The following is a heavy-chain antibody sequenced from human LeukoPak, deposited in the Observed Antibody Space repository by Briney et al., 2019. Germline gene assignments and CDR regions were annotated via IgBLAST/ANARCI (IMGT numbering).Heavy chain of an antibody. CDR2: INTNTGNP. J-gene: IGHJ4*02. V-gene: IGHV7-4-1*02. CDR3: ARLHTFYDILTGYSGLDY. CDR1: GYTFTSYA. Sequence: ASVKVSCKASGYTFTSYAMNWVRQAPGQGLEWMGWINTNTGNPTYAQGFTGRFVFSLDTSVSTAYLQISSLKAEDTAVYYCARLHTFYDILTGYSGLDYWGQGTLVTVSS. D-gene: IGHD3-9*01.